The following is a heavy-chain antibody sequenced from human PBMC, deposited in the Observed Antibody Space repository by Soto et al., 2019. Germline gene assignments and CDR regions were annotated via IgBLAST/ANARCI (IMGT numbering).Heavy chain of an antibody. CDR1: GYTFISHD. J-gene: IGHJ4*02. CDR3: ARGRYAIRGAYIIGEIDY. Sequence: QVQLVQSGAGVKMPGASVRVSCKASGYTFISHDISWVRQATGQGLEWMGWMNPNSGNTGNGQKFQGRVTMTRNTSPITAYLELRSLSSDHTALYYRARGRYAIRGAYIIGEIDYWGQGSLVIGSS. V-gene: IGHV1-8*01. CDR2: MNPNSGNT. D-gene: IGHD3-10*01.